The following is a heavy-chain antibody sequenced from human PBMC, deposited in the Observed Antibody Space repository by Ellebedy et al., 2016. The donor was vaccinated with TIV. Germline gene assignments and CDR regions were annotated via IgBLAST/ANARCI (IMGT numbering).Heavy chain of an antibody. D-gene: IGHD3-10*01. J-gene: IGHJ5*02. CDR1: AASTTRSISY. Sequence: SETLSLTCTVSAASTTRSISYWAWIRQPPGKGLEWTGSIYHSRSTYYNPSPKSRVTISVDTSKNQFSLKLTSVTAADTAEYYCARWFGELLYVRWFDPWGQGTLVTVSS. CDR2: IYHSRST. V-gene: IGHV4-39*01. CDR3: ARWFGELLYVRWFDP.